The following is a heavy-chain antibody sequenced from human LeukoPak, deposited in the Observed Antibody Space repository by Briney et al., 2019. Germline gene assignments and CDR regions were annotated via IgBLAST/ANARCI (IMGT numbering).Heavy chain of an antibody. V-gene: IGHV5-51*01. CDR2: VYSGDSDT. J-gene: IGHJ6*03. CDR1: GYMFDNYW. CDR3: ARLELYYYYMDV. Sequence: GESLKISCKGSGYMFDNYWIAWVRQMPGKGLEWMGIVYSGDSDTRYSPSFQGQVSISADKSISTAYLQWSSLKASDTAMYYCARLELYYYYMDVWGKGTTVTVSS. D-gene: IGHD1-7*01.